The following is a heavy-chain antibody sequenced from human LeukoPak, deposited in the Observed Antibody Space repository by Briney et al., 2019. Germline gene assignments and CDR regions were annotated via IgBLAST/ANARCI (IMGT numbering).Heavy chain of an antibody. CDR3: ARASYFDL. CDR2: INPNSGGT. V-gene: IGHV1-2*02. CDR1: GYTFTGYY. J-gene: IGHJ2*01. Sequence: ASVKVSCKASGYTFTGYYIHWVRQAPGQGLEWMGWINPNSGGTNYAQKFQGRVTMTRDTSISRVYMELSRLTSDDTAVYYCARASYFDLWARGTLVTVSS.